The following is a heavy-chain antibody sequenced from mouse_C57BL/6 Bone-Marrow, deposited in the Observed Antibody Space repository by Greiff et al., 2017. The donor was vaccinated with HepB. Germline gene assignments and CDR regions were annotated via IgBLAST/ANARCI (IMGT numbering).Heavy chain of an antibody. Sequence: QVQLQHSGAELARPGASVKLSCKASGYTFTSYGISWVKQSTGQGLEWIGEIYPRSGNTYYNEKFKGKATLTADKSSSTAYMELRSLTSEDSAVYFCARDYYYGSSYVWFAYWGQGTLVTVSA. J-gene: IGHJ3*01. CDR3: ARDYYYGSSYVWFAY. D-gene: IGHD1-1*01. V-gene: IGHV1-81*01. CDR1: GYTFTSYG. CDR2: IYPRSGNT.